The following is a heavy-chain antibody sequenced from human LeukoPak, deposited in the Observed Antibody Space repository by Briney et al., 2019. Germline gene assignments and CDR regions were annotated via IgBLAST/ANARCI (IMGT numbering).Heavy chain of an antibody. CDR3: ARPLLWFGESPPDY. CDR2: IYYSGST. Sequence: WIRQPPGKGLEWIGSIYYSGSTYYNPSLKSRVTISVDTSKNQFSLKLSSVTAADTAVYYCARPLLWFGESPPDYWGQGTLVTVSS. J-gene: IGHJ4*02. V-gene: IGHV4-39*01. D-gene: IGHD3-10*01.